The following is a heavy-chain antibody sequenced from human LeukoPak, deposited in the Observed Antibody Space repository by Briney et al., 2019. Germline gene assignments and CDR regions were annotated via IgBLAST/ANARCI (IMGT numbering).Heavy chain of an antibody. CDR2: ISYDGSNK. CDR3: AKEGQQLVGYYFDY. V-gene: IGHV3-30*18. J-gene: IGHJ4*02. Sequence: GRSLRLSCAASGFTFSIYGMHWVRQAPGKGLEWVAVISYDGSNKYYADSVKGRFTISRDNSKNTLYLQMNSLRAEDTAVYYCAKEGQQLVGYYFDYWGQGPLVTVSS. D-gene: IGHD6-13*01. CDR1: GFTFSIYG.